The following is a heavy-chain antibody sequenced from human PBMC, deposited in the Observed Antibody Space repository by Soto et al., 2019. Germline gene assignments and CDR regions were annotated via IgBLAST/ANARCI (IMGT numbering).Heavy chain of an antibody. CDR1: GFTFSNSA. D-gene: IGHD2-21*02. V-gene: IGHV1-58*01. J-gene: IGHJ4*02. CDR2: IGVGRGNT. Sequence: QVQVVQSGPEVRNPGTSVKVSCKTSGFTFSNSAVQWVRQARGQRLEWIGWIGVGRGNTNYLQDLQGRITITRDTSXXTAYMELSSLRSEDTAVYYCAAEIYAGGDCCHFDRWGQGTLVTVSS. CDR3: AAEIYAGGDCCHFDR.